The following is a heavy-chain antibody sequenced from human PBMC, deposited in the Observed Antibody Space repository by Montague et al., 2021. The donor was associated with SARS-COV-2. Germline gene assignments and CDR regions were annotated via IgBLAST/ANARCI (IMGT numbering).Heavy chain of an antibody. CDR3: ARVLGIAVAGDDAFDI. CDR2: ISSSSSYI. Sequence: SLRLSCAASGFTFSSYSMNWVRQAPGKGLEWVSSISSSSSYIYYADSVKGRFTISRDNSKNTLYLQMNSLRAEDTAVYYCARVLGIAVAGDDAFDIWGQGTMVTVSS. V-gene: IGHV3-21*01. CDR1: GFTFSSYS. D-gene: IGHD6-19*01. J-gene: IGHJ3*02.